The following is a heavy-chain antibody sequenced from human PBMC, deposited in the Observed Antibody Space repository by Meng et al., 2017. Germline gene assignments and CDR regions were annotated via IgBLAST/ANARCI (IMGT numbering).Heavy chain of an antibody. CDR1: GGSISSYY. D-gene: IGHD3-22*01. CDR2: IYYSGST. CDR3: AREEPSYYDSSGYYTASYFDY. Sequence: GSLRLSCTVSGGSISSYYWSWIRQPPGKGLEWIGYIYYSGSTNYNPSLKSRVTMSVDTSKNQFSLKLSSVTAADTAVYYCAREEPSYYDSSGYYTASYFDYWGQGTLVTVSS. J-gene: IGHJ4*02. V-gene: IGHV4-59*12.